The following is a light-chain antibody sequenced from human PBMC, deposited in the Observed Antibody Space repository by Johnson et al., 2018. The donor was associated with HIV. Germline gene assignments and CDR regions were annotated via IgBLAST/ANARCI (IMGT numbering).Light chain of an antibody. J-gene: IGLJ1*01. CDR1: SSDIGNNY. CDR2: DNN. V-gene: IGLV1-51*01. Sequence: QSVLTQPPSVSAAPGQKVTISCSGSSSDIGNNYVSWYQQLPGTAPKLLIYDNNNRPSGLPDRFSGSKSGTSATLGITGLQTGDEADYYCGTWDSSLRVGFFGTGTKVTVL. CDR3: GTWDSSLRVGF.